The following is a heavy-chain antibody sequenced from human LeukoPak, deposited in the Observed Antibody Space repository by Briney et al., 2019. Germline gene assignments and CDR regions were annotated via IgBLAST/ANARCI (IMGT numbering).Heavy chain of an antibody. CDR3: ARGATWGNWYFDL. J-gene: IGHJ2*01. CDR2: IKQDVREK. D-gene: IGHD3-16*01. Sequence: GGALRLSCAASVFTLSNYWMSWVRPAPGKGVGWVAHIKQDVREKYYVNSLKGRFTISRDTTQKPRYLQINTPRAENTAIYYCARGATWGNWYFDLGGRGTRVTVSS. CDR1: VFTLSNYW. V-gene: IGHV3-7*01.